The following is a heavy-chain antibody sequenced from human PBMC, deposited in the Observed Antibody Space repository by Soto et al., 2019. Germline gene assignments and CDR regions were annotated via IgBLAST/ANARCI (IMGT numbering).Heavy chain of an antibody. J-gene: IGHJ4*02. V-gene: IGHV3-11*01. CDR2: ISSSGTTI. Sequence: GGSLRLSCAASGFTFSDYYMSWIRQAPGKGLEWVSYISSSGTTIYYADSVKGRFTISRDNAKNSLYLQINSLRAEDTAIYYCARESRIAVTGMSVYWGQGTLVTVSS. CDR3: ARESRIAVTGMSVY. D-gene: IGHD6-19*01. CDR1: GFTFSDYY.